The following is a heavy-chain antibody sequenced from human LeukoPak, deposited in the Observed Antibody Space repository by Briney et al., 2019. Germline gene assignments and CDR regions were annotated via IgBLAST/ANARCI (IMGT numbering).Heavy chain of an antibody. D-gene: IGHD6-13*01. CDR2: IIPMLGTA. CDR3: ARDPIGSRWPYYFDY. J-gene: IGHJ4*02. Sequence: ASVKVSCKASEGTFSSYAISWVRQAPGQGLEWMGQIIPMLGTASYAQRFQGRVTLTADESTSTAYMELSSLRSEDTAVYYCARDPIGSRWPYYFDYWGQGTLVTVSS. V-gene: IGHV1-69*13. CDR1: EGTFSSYA.